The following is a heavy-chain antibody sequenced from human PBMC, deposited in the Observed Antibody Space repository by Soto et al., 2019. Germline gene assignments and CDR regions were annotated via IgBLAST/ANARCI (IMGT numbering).Heavy chain of an antibody. D-gene: IGHD1-1*01. CDR1: GYTFTSYG. CDR2: MNPNTGNS. Sequence: SVQVSCKASGYTFTSYGIYWVRQATGQGLEWMGWMNPNTGNSAYAHKFQGRVTMTSDTSISTAHMELSSLRSEDTAVYYCARRAETNGWNGFGADKYYFDFWGQGTLVTVSS. J-gene: IGHJ4*02. V-gene: IGHV1-8*01. CDR3: ARRAETNGWNGFGADKYYFDF.